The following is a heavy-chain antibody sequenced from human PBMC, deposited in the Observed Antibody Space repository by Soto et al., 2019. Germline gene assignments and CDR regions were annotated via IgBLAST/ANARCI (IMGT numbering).Heavy chain of an antibody. CDR3: ARGVWDDYVWGSYRSKYYFDY. CDR2: INHSGST. J-gene: IGHJ4*02. CDR1: GGSFSGYY. V-gene: IGHV4-34*01. D-gene: IGHD3-16*02. Sequence: SETLSLTCAVYGGSFSGYYWSWIRQPPGEGLEWIGEINHSGSTNYNPSLKSRVTISVDTSENQFSLKLSSVTAADTAVYYCARGVWDDYVWGSYRSKYYFDYWGQGTLVTVSS.